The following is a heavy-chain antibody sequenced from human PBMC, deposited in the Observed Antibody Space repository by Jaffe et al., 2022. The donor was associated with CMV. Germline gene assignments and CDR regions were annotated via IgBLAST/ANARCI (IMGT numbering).Heavy chain of an antibody. CDR3: ARDPNWGSGY. D-gene: IGHD7-27*01. Sequence: EVQLVESGGGLVKPGGSLRLSCAASGFTFSDFDMSWVRQAPGKGLEWVSAINTVGRSMSYADSVKGRFTISRDNAQNSVSLQMNRLRVEDTAVYYCARDPNWGSGYWGQGTLVTVSP. CDR1: GFTFSDFD. CDR2: INTVGRSM. V-gene: IGHV3-21*02. J-gene: IGHJ4*02.